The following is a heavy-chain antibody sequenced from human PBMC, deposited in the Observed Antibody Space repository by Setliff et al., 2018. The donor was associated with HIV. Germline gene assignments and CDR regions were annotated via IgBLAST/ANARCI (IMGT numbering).Heavy chain of an antibody. CDR2: IFYSETVYYGGRT. V-gene: IGHV4-39*07. CDR1: GGSISSNNYY. CDR3: ARGKGGLVGPAEFDY. D-gene: IGHD1-26*01. Sequence: SETLSLTCTVSGGSISSNNYYWGWIRQPPGKGLEWIGSIFYSETVYYGGRTYYSPSLKSRVTISVDTSKSQFSLKLSSVTAADTAIYFCARGKGGLVGPAEFDYWGPGTLVTVSS. J-gene: IGHJ4*02.